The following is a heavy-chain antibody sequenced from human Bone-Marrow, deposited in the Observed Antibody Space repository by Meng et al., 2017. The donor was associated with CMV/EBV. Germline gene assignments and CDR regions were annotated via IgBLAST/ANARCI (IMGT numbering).Heavy chain of an antibody. CDR3: ASPTTVSPG. Sequence: LSCADSGVIFSSYSMIWVRQAPGKGLEWVSSISSSSSYIYYADSVKGRFTISRDNAKNSLYLQMNSLRAEDTAVYYCASPTTVSPGWGQGTLVTVSS. J-gene: IGHJ4*02. D-gene: IGHD4-17*01. V-gene: IGHV3-21*01. CDR1: GVIFSSYS. CDR2: ISSSSSYI.